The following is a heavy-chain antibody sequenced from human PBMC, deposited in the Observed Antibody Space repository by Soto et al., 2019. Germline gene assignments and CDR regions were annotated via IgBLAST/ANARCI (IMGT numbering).Heavy chain of an antibody. J-gene: IGHJ6*02. V-gene: IGHV3-30-3*01. Sequence: GGSLRLSCAASGFTFSSYAMHWVRQAPGKGLEWVAVISYDGSNKYYADSVKGRFTISRDNSKNTLYLQMNSLRAEDTAVYYCARDTMIVVVIMTYGMDVWGQGTTVTVSS. CDR3: ARDTMIVVVIMTYGMDV. CDR2: ISYDGSNK. CDR1: GFTFSSYA. D-gene: IGHD3-22*01.